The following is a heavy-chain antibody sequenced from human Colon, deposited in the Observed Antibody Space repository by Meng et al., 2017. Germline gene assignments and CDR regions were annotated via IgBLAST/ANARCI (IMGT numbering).Heavy chain of an antibody. V-gene: IGHV4-59*01. J-gene: IGHJ4*02. CDR1: GGSMSSYY. CDR2: VLYSESA. CDR3: ASYNWNKFEL. D-gene: IGHD1-20*01. Sequence: QVQLQRSGPGLVKPSETLSLTCTVSGGSMSSYYWGWIRQPPGKGLEWIGHVLYSESADYNPSLKSRVTISVDPSKNQFSLNLSSVTAADTAVYFCASYNWNKFELWGQGTLVTVSS.